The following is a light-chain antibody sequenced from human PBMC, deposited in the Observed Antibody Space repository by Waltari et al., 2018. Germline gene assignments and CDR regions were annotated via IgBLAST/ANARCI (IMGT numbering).Light chain of an antibody. J-gene: IGLJ3*02. CDR1: SSDVGFYNL. CDR2: EVI. V-gene: IGLV2-23*02. CDR3: CSYVGRNIWV. Sequence: QSALTQPASVSGSPGQSITISCTGTSSDVGFYNLVSWYQQHPDKAPKLLVYEVIERPSGGSKRFSGSKSGNTASLTISGLQAEDEADYYCCSYVGRNIWVFGGGTKVTVL.